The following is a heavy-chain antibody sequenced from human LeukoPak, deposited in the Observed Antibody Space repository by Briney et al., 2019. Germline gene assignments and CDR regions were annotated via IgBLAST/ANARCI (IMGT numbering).Heavy chain of an antibody. Sequence: GGSLRLSCAASGFTFSSYAMHWVRQAPGKGLEWVAVISYDGSNKYYADSVEGRFTISRDNSKNTLYLQMNSLRAEDTAVYYCAREVVVTAEIKYFDFWGQGTLVTVSS. V-gene: IGHV3-30-3*01. CDR1: GFTFSSYA. D-gene: IGHD2-21*02. CDR3: AREVVVTAEIKYFDF. J-gene: IGHJ4*02. CDR2: ISYDGSNK.